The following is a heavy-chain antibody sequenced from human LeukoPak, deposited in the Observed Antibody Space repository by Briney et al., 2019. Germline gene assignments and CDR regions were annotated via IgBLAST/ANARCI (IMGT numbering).Heavy chain of an antibody. Sequence: KPSETLSLTCTVSGGSISSSSYYWGWIRQPPGKGLEWIGSIYYSGSTYYNPSLKSRVTISVDTSKNQFSLKLSSVTAADTAVYYCARHIRRYGIIDYWGQGTLVTVSS. CDR2: IYYSGST. D-gene: IGHD5-18*01. CDR3: ARHIRRYGIIDY. V-gene: IGHV4-39*01. J-gene: IGHJ4*02. CDR1: GGSISSSSYY.